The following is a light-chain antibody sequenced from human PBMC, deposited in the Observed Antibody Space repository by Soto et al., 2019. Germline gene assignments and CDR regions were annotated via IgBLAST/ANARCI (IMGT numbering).Light chain of an antibody. V-gene: IGKV3-11*01. CDR1: QSVSSY. J-gene: IGKJ4*01. Sequence: EIVLTQSPATLSLSPGERATLSCRASQSVSSYLAWYQQKPGQAPRILIYDASHRATGIPDRFSGSGSGTDFTLTISRREAEDFAVYYCQQRSNWPPGLTFGGGTKVEL. CDR3: QQRSNWPPGLT. CDR2: DAS.